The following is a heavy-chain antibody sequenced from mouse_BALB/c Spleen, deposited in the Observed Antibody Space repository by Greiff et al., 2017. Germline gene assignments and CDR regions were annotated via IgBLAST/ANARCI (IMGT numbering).Heavy chain of an antibody. CDR1: GFTFSSYG. Sequence: EVMLVESGGGLVQPGGSLKLSCAASGFTFSSYGMSWVRQTPDKRLELVATINSNGGSTYYPDSVKGRFTISRDNAKNTLYLQMSSLKSEDTAMYYCAREDLYYAMDYWGQGTSVTVSS. CDR3: AREDLYYAMDY. J-gene: IGHJ4*01. CDR2: INSNGGST. V-gene: IGHV5-6-3*01.